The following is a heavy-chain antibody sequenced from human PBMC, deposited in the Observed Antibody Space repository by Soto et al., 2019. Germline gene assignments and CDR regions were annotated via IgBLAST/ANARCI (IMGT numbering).Heavy chain of an antibody. D-gene: IGHD2-15*01. CDR1: GFTFINYW. CDR2: IKQDGSAK. J-gene: IGHJ4*02. Sequence: GGSLRLSCAASGFTFINYWMTWVRQLPGRGLEWVANIKQDGSAKFYVDSVKGRFTISRDNAKNSLYLQMNSLRAEDTALYYCARDCSGGICYGYYFDYWGQGTLVTVSS. CDR3: ARDCSGGICYGYYFDY. V-gene: IGHV3-7*01.